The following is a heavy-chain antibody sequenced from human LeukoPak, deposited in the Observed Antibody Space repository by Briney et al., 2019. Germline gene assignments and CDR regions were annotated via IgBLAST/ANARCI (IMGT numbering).Heavy chain of an antibody. Sequence: SETLSLTCTVSGGSISSSSYYWGWIRQPPGTGLEWIGSIYYSGSTYYNPSLKSRVTISVDTSKNQFSLKLSSVTAADTAVYYYATTPLVGATNIDYWGQGTLVTVSS. V-gene: IGHV4-39*01. D-gene: IGHD1-26*01. J-gene: IGHJ4*02. CDR2: IYYSGST. CDR1: GGSISSSSYY. CDR3: ATTPLVGATNIDY.